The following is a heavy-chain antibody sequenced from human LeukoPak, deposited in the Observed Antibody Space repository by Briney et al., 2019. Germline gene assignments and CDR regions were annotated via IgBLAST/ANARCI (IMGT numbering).Heavy chain of an antibody. J-gene: IGHJ4*02. V-gene: IGHV3-48*01. CDR1: GFTFDDYA. CDR3: AKDRVGATLYFDC. Sequence: GRSLRLSCAVSGFTFDDYAMNWVRQAPGKGLEWVSYISSSSSTIYYADSVKGRFTISRDTSKNTLYLQMNSLRAEDTALYYCAKDRVGATLYFDCWGQGTLVTVSS. CDR2: ISSSSSTI. D-gene: IGHD1-26*01.